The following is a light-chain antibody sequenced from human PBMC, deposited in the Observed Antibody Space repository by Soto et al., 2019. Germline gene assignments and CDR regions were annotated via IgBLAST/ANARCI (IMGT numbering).Light chain of an antibody. CDR2: DAS. J-gene: IGKJ1*01. CDR3: QPYDSFPRT. CDR1: QSVNIW. Sequence: DIQMTQSPSILSASVGDRVTITCRASQSVNIWLAWYRQKPGEAPNLLIYDASTLQSGVPSRFSGSGAGTDFPLTISSLQPDDFATDDCQPYDSFPRTFGQGTRV. V-gene: IGKV1-5*01.